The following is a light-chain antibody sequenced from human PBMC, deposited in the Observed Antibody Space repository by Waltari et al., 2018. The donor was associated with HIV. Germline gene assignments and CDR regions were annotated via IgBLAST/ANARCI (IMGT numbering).Light chain of an antibody. V-gene: IGKV3-20*01. CDR3: QQHGSSPWT. CDR2: GAS. Sequence: NVLTQSPGTLSLSRGERATLSCRASQSLNSSYLAWYHHKPGQAPRLLIYGASSRATGIPDRFSGSGSGTDFTLTISRLEPEDFAVYYCQQHGSSPWTFGQGTKVEIK. J-gene: IGKJ1*01. CDR1: QSLNSSY.